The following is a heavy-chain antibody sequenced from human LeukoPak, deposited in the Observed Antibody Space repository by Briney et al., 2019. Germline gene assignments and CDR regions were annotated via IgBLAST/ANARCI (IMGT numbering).Heavy chain of an antibody. CDR1: GFTFSSYE. Sequence: GGSLRLSCAVSGFTFSSYEMNWVRQAPGKGLEWVSYISSSGSTIYYADSVKGRFTISRDNAKNSLYLQMNSLRAEDTAVYYCARVGGYSSSWYPNRYLDYWGQGTLVTVSS. CDR2: ISSSGSTI. J-gene: IGHJ4*02. V-gene: IGHV3-48*03. D-gene: IGHD6-13*01. CDR3: ARVGGYSSSWYPNRYLDY.